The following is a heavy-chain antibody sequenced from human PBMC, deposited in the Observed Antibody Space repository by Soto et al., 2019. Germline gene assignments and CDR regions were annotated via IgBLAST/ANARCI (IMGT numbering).Heavy chain of an antibody. CDR2: ISYDGSNK. CDR1: GFTFSSYG. J-gene: IGHJ4*02. CDR3: AKDGVRGHPCDY. Sequence: QVQLVESGGGVVQPGRSLRLSCAASGFTFSSYGMHWVRQAPGKGLEWVAVISYDGSNKYYADSVKGRFTISRDNSKNQMYMQMNSLRAEDTAVYYCAKDGVRGHPCDYWCQGNLGTVSS. V-gene: IGHV3-30*18.